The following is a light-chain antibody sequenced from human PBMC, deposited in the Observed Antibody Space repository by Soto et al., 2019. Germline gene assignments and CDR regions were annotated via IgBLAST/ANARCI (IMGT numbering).Light chain of an antibody. Sequence: QLVLTQSPSASASLGASVKLTCTLSSGHSSYAIAWHQQQPEKGPRYLMKVNSDGSHSKGDGIPDRFSGSSSGAERYFTISSLQSEDEAEYYCHTWGTAYVLFGGGTKLTVL. CDR1: SGHSSYA. V-gene: IGLV4-69*01. CDR2: VNSDGSH. J-gene: IGLJ2*01. CDR3: HTWGTAYVL.